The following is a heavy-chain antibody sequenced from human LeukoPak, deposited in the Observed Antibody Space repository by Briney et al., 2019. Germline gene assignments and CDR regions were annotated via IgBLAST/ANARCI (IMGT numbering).Heavy chain of an antibody. CDR2: IYPGDSDT. J-gene: IGHJ4*02. CDR3: ARSLVVAATITLDY. Sequence: GESLKISCKGSGYSFTSYWIGWVRRMPGKGLGWMGIIYPGDSDTRYSPSFQGQVTISADKSISTAYLQWSSLKASDTAMYYCARSLVVAATITLDYWGQGTLVTVSS. V-gene: IGHV5-51*01. CDR1: GYSFTSYW. D-gene: IGHD2-15*01.